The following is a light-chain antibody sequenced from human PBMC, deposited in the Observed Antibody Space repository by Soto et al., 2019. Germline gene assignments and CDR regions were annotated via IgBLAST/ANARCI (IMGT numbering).Light chain of an antibody. J-gene: IGKJ2*01. CDR2: AAS. CDR1: QIVRSN. Sequence: DIQMTQSPSSLSASVGDRVTITCRASQIVRSNLNWYQQKPGKVPELLIYAASTLQPGVPSRFRGSGSGTDFTRTVSRLQPEDFATYHCQQTFSRPYTFGQGTKLEIE. CDR3: QQTFSRPYT. V-gene: IGKV1-39*01.